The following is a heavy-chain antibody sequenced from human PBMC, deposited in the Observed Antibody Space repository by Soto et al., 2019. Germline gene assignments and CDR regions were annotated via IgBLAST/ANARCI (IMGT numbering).Heavy chain of an antibody. CDR2: ISAYNGNT. Sequence: ASVKVSCKASGYTFTSYVISWVRHAPGQGLEWMGWISAYNGNTNYAQKLQGRVTMTTDTSTSTAYMELRSLRSDDMAVYYCARVGGLELHNYYNSYMDDWGKGTTVTVXS. J-gene: IGHJ6*03. V-gene: IGHV1-18*03. D-gene: IGHD1-7*01. CDR1: GYTFTSYV. CDR3: ARVGGLELHNYYNSYMDD.